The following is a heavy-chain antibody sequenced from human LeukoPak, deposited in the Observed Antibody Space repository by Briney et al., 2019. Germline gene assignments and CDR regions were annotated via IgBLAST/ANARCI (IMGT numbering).Heavy chain of an antibody. Sequence: PGGSLRLSCAASRFTFSSYEMNWVRQAPGKGLGWVSSISSSGSTINYADSVRGRFTISRDNAKKSLYLQMDSLRAEDTAVYYCARRADWSDSSWPYFFDYWGQGTLITVSS. CDR2: ISSSGSTI. CDR1: RFTFSSYE. V-gene: IGHV3-48*03. CDR3: ARRADWSDSSWPYFFDY. J-gene: IGHJ4*02. D-gene: IGHD6-13*01.